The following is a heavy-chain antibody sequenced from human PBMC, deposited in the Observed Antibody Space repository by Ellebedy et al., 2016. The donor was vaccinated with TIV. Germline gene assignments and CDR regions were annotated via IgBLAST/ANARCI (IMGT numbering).Heavy chain of an antibody. D-gene: IGHD5-12*01. CDR1: GGTFSTYA. J-gene: IGHJ3*01. CDR2: IIPILGMT. Sequence: ASVKVSCKASGGTFSTYAINWVRQAPGQGLEWMGRIIPILGMTNYAQKFQGRVTITADRSTSTAYMELRSLRSDDTAVYYCARDAPHLLSGPDFDVWGQGTMVTVSS. CDR3: ARDAPHLLSGPDFDV. V-gene: IGHV1-69*04.